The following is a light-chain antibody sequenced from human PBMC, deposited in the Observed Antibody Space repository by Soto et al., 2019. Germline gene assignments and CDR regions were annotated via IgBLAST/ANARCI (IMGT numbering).Light chain of an antibody. CDR1: QSLSSRN. J-gene: IGKJ1*01. V-gene: IGKV3-11*01. Sequence: EVVLTQSPGTLSLSPGERASLSCRASQSLSSRNLAWYQQKPGQAPRPLIYGVSNRATGIPARFSGSGSGTDFTLTINSLAPEDFAIYYCHQRQSWPRTFGQGTKVDIK. CDR3: HQRQSWPRT. CDR2: GVS.